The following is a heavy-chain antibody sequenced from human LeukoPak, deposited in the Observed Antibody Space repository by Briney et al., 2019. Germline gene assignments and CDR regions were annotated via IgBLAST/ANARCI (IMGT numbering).Heavy chain of an antibody. CDR3: ASVRGSYDPDAYDI. J-gene: IGHJ3*02. V-gene: IGHV4-59*01. CDR1: GGSISSYY. CDR2: IYYSGRT. D-gene: IGHD1-26*01. Sequence: SETLSLTCTVSGGSISSYYWSWIRQPPGKGLEWIGYIYYSGRTNYNPSLKSRVTISVDTYKTQLPLKLSSVPAADTDVYYCASVRGSYDPDAYDIWGQGRKATVCS.